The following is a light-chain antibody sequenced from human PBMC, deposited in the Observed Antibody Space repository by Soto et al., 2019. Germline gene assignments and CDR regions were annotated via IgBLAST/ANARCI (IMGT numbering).Light chain of an antibody. CDR1: QSVSSSSY. CDR3: RQYGSSPSYT. Sequence: EIVLTQSPGTLSLSPGERATLSCRASQSVSSSSYFAWYQQKPGQAPRLLIYGASSRATGIPDTFSGSGSATDFTLTISRLEPEDFAVYYCRQYGSSPSYTFGQGTKLEIK. V-gene: IGKV3-20*01. CDR2: GAS. J-gene: IGKJ2*01.